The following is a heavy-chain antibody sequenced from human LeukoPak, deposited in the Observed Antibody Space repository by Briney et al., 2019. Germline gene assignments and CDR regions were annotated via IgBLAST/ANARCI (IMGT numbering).Heavy chain of an antibody. J-gene: IGHJ5*02. CDR1: GFRFSDFT. Sequence: GGSLRLSGAASGFRFSDFTMTWVRQAPGKGPEWVSAIGGRGGSTYYADSLGGRFTISRDNSKDMVYLQMNSLKVEDTATYYCGKEGGAWGQGTKVTVSS. V-gene: IGHV3-23*01. CDR2: IGGRGGST. D-gene: IGHD3-16*01. CDR3: GKEGGA.